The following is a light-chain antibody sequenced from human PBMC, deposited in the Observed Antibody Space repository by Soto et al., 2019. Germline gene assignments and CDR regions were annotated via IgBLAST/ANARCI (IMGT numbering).Light chain of an antibody. CDR2: AAS. V-gene: IGKV3-15*01. CDR1: QGLISD. J-gene: IGKJ4*01. CDR3: QKYYSASGLT. Sequence: EIVMTQSPATLSVSPGEIATLSCRASQGLISDLAWYQQKPGQAPRLLIYAASTRATGIPARFSGSGSGTEFTLTISSLQSEDFAVYYCQKYYSASGLTFGGGTKVDIK.